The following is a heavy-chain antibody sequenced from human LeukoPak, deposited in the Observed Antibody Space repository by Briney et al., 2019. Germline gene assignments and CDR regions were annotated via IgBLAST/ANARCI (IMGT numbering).Heavy chain of an antibody. D-gene: IGHD3-16*01. V-gene: IGHV4-39*07. J-gene: IGHJ3*02. CDR2: IYYSGRT. CDR1: GGSISSSSYY. CDR3: ARQITLDAFDI. Sequence: SETLSLTCTVSGGSISSSSYYWGWISQPPGKGLEWIGSIYYSGRTYYNPSLKSRVTISVDTSKNQFSLKLSSVTAADTAVYYCARQITLDAFDIWGQGTMVTVSS.